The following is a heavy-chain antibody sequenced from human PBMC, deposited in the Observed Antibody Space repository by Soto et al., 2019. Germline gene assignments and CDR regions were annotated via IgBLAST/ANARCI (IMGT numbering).Heavy chain of an antibody. V-gene: IGHV3-74*01. CDR3: VKDIR. J-gene: IGHJ4*02. Sequence: PGGSLRLSCAASGFSFSSQWMYWVRQSPGKGPVWVSYINPDGSRIGYADYVKGRFTISRDNAKNTFYLQMNSLRVEDTAVYYCVKDIRWGRGTLVTVSS. CDR1: GFSFSSQW. CDR2: INPDGSRI.